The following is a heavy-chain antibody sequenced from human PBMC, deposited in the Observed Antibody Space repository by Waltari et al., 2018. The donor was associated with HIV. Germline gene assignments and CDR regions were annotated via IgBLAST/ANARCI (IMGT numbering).Heavy chain of an antibody. D-gene: IGHD2-21*01. Sequence: EMQLVESGGALVQPGRYLRLSCTVSGFNFAHFARDWVRQAPGKGLEWVSGISWNSDIIGYADSVKGRFTISRDNAKNSLYLQMNSLGAEDTALYYCAKDAVSIHYYGMDVWGQGTTVTVS. V-gene: IGHV3-9*01. J-gene: IGHJ6*02. CDR3: AKDAVSIHYYGMDV. CDR1: GFNFAHFA. CDR2: ISWNSDII.